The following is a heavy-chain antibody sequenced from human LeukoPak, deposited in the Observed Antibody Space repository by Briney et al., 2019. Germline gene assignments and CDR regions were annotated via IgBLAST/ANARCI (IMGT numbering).Heavy chain of an antibody. CDR2: IKQDGSEK. CDR1: GFTFSRYW. V-gene: IGHV3-7*01. Sequence: PGGSLRLSCAASGFTFSRYWMSWVRQAPGKGLEWVANIKQDGSEKYYVDSVKGRFTISRDNAKNSLYLQMNSLRAEDTAVYYCAREYSSSYYFDYWGQRTLVTVSS. CDR3: AREYSSSYYFDY. J-gene: IGHJ4*02. D-gene: IGHD6-6*01.